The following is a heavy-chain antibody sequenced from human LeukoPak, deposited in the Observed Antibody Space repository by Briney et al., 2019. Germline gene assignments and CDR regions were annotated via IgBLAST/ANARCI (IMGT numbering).Heavy chain of an antibody. J-gene: IGHJ4*02. D-gene: IGHD2-21*01. CDR3: AKGVLFRHYFDY. V-gene: IGHV3-21*04. CDR2: ISSSSSYI. CDR1: GFTFSSYS. Sequence: GGSLRLSCAASGFTFSSYSMNWVRQAPGKGLEWVSSISSSSSYIYYADSVKGRFTISRDNAKNSLYLQMNSLRAEDTAVYYCAKGVLFRHYFDYWGQGTLVTVSS.